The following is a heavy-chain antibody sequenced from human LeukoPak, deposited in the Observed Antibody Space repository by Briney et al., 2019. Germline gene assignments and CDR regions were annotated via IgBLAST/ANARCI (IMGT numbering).Heavy chain of an antibody. D-gene: IGHD2-2*01. CDR2: ISGSGDST. J-gene: IGHJ4*02. V-gene: IGHV3-23*01. CDR3: AGDHVPATIYY. CDR1: GFTFSSYG. Sequence: GGSLRLSCAASGFTFSSYGMSWVRQAPGKGLEWVSSISGSGDSTYYADSVKGRFTISRDNSKNTLYLQMNSLRAEDTAVYYCAGDHVPATIYYWGQGTLVTVSS.